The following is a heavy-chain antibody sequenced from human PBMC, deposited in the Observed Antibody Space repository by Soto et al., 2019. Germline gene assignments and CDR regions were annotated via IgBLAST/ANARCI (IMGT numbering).Heavy chain of an antibody. CDR1: GYTFTSYD. D-gene: IGHD3-10*01. CDR3: ARTPSSVLLWFGELLNFDY. CDR2: MNPNSGNT. Sequence: ASVKVSCKASGYTFTSYDINWVRQATGQGLEWMGWMNPNSGNTGYAQKFQGRVTMTRDTSISTAYMELSSLRSEDTAVYYCARTPSSVLLWFGELLNFDYWGQGTLVTVSS. J-gene: IGHJ4*02. V-gene: IGHV1-8*01.